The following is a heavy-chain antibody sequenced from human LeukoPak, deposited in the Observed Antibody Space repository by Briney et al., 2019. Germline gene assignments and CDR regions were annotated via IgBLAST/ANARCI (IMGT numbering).Heavy chain of an antibody. J-gene: IGHJ4*02. CDR3: ASPASTVTTGIDY. CDR1: GFTVSSNY. CDR2: IYSGGST. V-gene: IGHV3-66*01. D-gene: IGHD4-17*01. Sequence: GGSLRLSCAASGFTVSSNYMSWVRQAPGKGLEWVSVIYSGGSTYYADSVKGRFTISRDNSKNTLSLQMNSLRAEDTAVYYCASPASTVTTGIDYWGQGTLVTVSS.